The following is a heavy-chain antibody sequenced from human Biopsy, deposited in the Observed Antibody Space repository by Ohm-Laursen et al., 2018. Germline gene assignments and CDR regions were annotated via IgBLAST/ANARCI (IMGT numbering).Heavy chain of an antibody. CDR1: GYTFAGYY. V-gene: IGHV1-2*02. Sequence: SVKVSCKASGYTFAGYYLHWVRQAPGHGLEWMGWINPNRGNANYAQSFQGRLTVTRDTSISTAYMELTSLTFDDTAIYYCARVPVYPSIDGYYGLDLWGQGTTVIVSS. CDR2: INPNRGNA. D-gene: IGHD3-9*01. CDR3: ARVPVYPSIDGYYGLDL. J-gene: IGHJ6*02.